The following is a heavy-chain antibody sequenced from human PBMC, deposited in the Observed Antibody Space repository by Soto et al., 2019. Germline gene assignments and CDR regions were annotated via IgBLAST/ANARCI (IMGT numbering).Heavy chain of an antibody. Sequence: GSLRLSCAASGFTFSSYAMHWGRQAQGKGLEWLAVISYDGSNKYYADSVKGRFTISRDNSKNTLYLQMNSLRAEDTAVYYCARHRSSGWDHDIYYYYGMDVWGQGTTVTVSS. CDR1: GFTFSSYA. J-gene: IGHJ6*02. D-gene: IGHD6-19*01. V-gene: IGHV3-30-3*01. CDR2: ISYDGSNK. CDR3: ARHRSSGWDHDIYYYYGMDV.